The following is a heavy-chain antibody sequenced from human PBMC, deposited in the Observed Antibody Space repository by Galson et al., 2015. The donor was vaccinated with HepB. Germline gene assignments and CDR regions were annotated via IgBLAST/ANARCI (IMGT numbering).Heavy chain of an antibody. CDR1: GFTFSSYA. J-gene: IGHJ4*02. D-gene: IGHD4-17*01. CDR2: ISSNGGST. Sequence: SLRLSCAASGFTFSSYAMHWVRQAPGKGLEYVSAISSNGGSTYYADSVKGRFTISRDNSKNTLYHQMSSLRAEDTAVYYCVKDRWEAVTDFDYWGQGTLVTVSS. CDR3: VKDRWEAVTDFDY. V-gene: IGHV3-64D*06.